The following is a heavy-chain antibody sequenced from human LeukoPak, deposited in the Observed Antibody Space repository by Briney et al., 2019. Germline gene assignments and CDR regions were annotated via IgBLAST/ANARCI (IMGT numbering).Heavy chain of an antibody. CDR1: GGSISSYH. J-gene: IGHJ4*02. CDR2: IYYSGST. V-gene: IGHV4-59*12. D-gene: IGHD3-22*01. CDR3: VREGMIVAVTPFDY. Sequence: PSETLSLTCTVSGGSISSYHWSWIRQPPGKGLEWIGYIYYSGSTNYNPSLKSRVTISVDTSKNQFSLKLSSVTAADTAVYYCVREGMIVAVTPFDYWGQGTLVTVSS.